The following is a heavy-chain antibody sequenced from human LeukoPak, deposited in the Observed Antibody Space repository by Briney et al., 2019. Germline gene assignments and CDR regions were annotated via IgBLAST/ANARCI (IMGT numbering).Heavy chain of an antibody. V-gene: IGHV4-30-4*08. J-gene: IGHJ5*02. CDR1: GFTFSSYA. CDR2: IYYSGSA. Sequence: LRLSCAASGFTFSSYAMSWVRQPPGKGLEWIGYIYYSGSAYYNPALKSRVSISVDTSKNQFSLKLSSVTAADTAVYYCARGGDYGDNWFDPWGQGTLVTVSS. D-gene: IGHD4-17*01. CDR3: ARGGDYGDNWFDP.